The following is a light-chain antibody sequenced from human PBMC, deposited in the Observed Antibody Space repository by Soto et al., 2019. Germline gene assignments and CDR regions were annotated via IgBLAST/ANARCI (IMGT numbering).Light chain of an antibody. Sequence: DIQMTQSPSTLSASVGDRVTITCRASQSFSSWLAWYQRKPGKAPKLLIYKASSLESGVPSRFSGSGSGTEFTLTISSLQPDDFATYYCQQYNSYSSGTFGQGTKVDI. J-gene: IGKJ1*01. V-gene: IGKV1-5*03. CDR2: KAS. CDR3: QQYNSYSSGT. CDR1: QSFSSW.